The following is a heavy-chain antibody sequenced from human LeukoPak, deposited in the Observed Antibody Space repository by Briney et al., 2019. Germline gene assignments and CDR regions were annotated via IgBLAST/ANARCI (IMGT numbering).Heavy chain of an antibody. Sequence: ASVKVSCKASGYTFTSYAMHWVRQAPGQRLEWMGWINAGNGNTKYSQKFQGRVTITRDTSASTAYMELSSLRSEDTAVYYCARDGYNYGGGRLFDYWGQGTLVTVSS. J-gene: IGHJ4*02. CDR1: GYTFTSYA. D-gene: IGHD5-24*01. CDR3: ARDGYNYGGGRLFDY. CDR2: INAGNGNT. V-gene: IGHV1-3*01.